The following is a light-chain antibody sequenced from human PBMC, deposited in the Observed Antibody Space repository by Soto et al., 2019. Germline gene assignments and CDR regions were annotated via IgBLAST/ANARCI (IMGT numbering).Light chain of an antibody. CDR2: GVT. CDR3: ASWDDSLIGL. Sequence: QSALTQPPSASGSPGQSVTFSCTGTSSDVGRYNYVSWYQQHPGKAPKLLIYGVTQRPSGVPDRFSGSKSGNTASLTVSGLQDEDEADYYCASWDDSLIGLFGTGTKVTVL. J-gene: IGLJ1*01. V-gene: IGLV2-8*01. CDR1: SSDVGRYNY.